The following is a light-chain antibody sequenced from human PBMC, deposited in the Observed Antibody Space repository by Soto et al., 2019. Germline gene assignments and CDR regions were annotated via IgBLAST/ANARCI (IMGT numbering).Light chain of an antibody. Sequence: DIQMTQSPSSLSASVGDRVTITCRASQSISNHLNWYQHQPGKAPKLLIYAASTLQSRVPSRFSGSGSGTDFTLTISSLQPADFAIYYCQQSYNTPWTFGQGTKVDLK. CDR2: AAS. CDR1: QSISNH. CDR3: QQSYNTPWT. J-gene: IGKJ1*01. V-gene: IGKV1-39*01.